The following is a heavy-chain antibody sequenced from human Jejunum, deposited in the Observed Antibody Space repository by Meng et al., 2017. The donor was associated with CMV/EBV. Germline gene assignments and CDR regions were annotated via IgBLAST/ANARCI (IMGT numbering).Heavy chain of an antibody. CDR2: IGGSGGST. CDR3: AKDRAGVNPDYYDY. V-gene: IGHV3-23*01. Sequence: VFPFRSHAMTWVRQAPGKGLEWVAGIGGSGGSTNYADSVKGRFSISRDNSKNTLYLQMNSLRAEDTAIYYCAKDRAGVNPDYYDYWGQGTLVTVSS. J-gene: IGHJ4*02. CDR1: VFPFRSHA. D-gene: IGHD3-10*01.